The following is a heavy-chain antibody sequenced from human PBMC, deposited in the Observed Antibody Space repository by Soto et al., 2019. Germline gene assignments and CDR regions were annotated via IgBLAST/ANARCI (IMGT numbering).Heavy chain of an antibody. Sequence: KTGGSLRLSCAASGFTFSDYYMSWIRQAPGKGLEWVSYISSSGSTIYYADSVKGRFTISRDNAKNSLYLQMNSLRAEDTAVYYCARDHRDVDLFWFDPWGQGTLVTVSS. D-gene: IGHD5-12*01. V-gene: IGHV3-11*01. CDR3: ARDHRDVDLFWFDP. CDR1: GFTFSDYY. J-gene: IGHJ5*02. CDR2: ISSSGSTI.